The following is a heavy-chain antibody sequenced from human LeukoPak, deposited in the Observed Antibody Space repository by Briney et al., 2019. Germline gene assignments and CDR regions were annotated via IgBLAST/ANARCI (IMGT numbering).Heavy chain of an antibody. CDR3: AREVVTAGPMRWYFDL. CDR2: FYSGGST. Sequence: PEGSLRLSCVVSGFTVSSNYMSWVRQAPGKGLEWVSVFYSGGSTYYADSVKGRFTIPRDNSKNTLYLQMNSLRAEDTAVYYCAREVVTAGPMRWYFDLWGRGTLVTVSS. CDR1: GFTVSSNY. V-gene: IGHV3-53*01. J-gene: IGHJ2*01. D-gene: IGHD2-21*02.